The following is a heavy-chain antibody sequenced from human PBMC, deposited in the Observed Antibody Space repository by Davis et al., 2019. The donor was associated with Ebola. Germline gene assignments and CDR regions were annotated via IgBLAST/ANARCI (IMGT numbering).Heavy chain of an antibody. V-gene: IGHV3-30*02. CDR3: AKKRAGDRDYCDH. J-gene: IGHJ4*02. D-gene: IGHD4-17*01. CDR2: IRFDGNNK. Sequence: PGGSLRLSCAVSGFDFSIYGMHWFRQAPGKGLEWVAYIRFDGNNKQYADSVKGRFTISRDNSKNTLFLQLNSLGPEDTAVYYCAKKRAGDRDYCDHWGQGTLVTVSS. CDR1: GFDFSIYG.